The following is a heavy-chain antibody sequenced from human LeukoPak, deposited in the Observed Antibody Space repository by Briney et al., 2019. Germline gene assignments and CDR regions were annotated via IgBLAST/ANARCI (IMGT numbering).Heavy chain of an antibody. V-gene: IGHV3-21*05. D-gene: IGHD3-9*01. CDR1: GFTFSSYT. Sequence: GGSLRLSCAASGFTFSSYTMNWVRQAPGKGLEWVSYISSSSSYIYYADSVKGRFTISRDNAKNSLYLQMNSLRAEDTAVYYCARVDYDILTGPLHYWGQGTLVTVSS. J-gene: IGHJ4*02. CDR2: ISSSSSYI. CDR3: ARVDYDILTGPLHY.